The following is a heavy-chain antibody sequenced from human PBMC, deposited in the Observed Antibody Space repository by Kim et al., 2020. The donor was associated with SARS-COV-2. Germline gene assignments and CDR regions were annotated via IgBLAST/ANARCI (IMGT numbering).Heavy chain of an antibody. CDR3: ARDVPNYYDSSGYYVRYFDY. CDR1: GFTFSSYS. D-gene: IGHD3-22*01. V-gene: IGHV3-48*02. Sequence: GGSLRLSCAASGFTFSSYSMNWVRQAPGKGLEWVSYISSSSSTIYYADSVKGRFTISRDNAKNSLYLQMNSLRDEDTAVYYCARDVPNYYDSSGYYVRYFDYWGQGTLVTVSS. CDR2: ISSSSSTI. J-gene: IGHJ4*02.